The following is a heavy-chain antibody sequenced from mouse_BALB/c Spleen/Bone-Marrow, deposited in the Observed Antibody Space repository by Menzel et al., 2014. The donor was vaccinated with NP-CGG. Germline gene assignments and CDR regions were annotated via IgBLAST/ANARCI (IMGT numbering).Heavy chain of an antibody. D-gene: IGHD2-4*01. CDR1: GFTFSSYV. Sequence: EVMLVESGGGLVKPGGSLKVSCAASGFTFSSYVMSWVRQTPEKRLEWVATISSGGSYTYYPDSVKGRFTISRDNAKNTLYLQMSSLRSEDTAMYYCARKSYYHYDGWPWFAYWGQGTLVTVSA. CDR3: ARKSYYHYDGWPWFAY. CDR2: ISSGGSYT. V-gene: IGHV5-9-1*01. J-gene: IGHJ3*01.